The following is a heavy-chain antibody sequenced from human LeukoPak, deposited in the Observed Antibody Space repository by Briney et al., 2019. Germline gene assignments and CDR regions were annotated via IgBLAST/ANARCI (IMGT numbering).Heavy chain of an antibody. D-gene: IGHD6-13*01. V-gene: IGHV4-59*12. CDR1: GGSISYYY. J-gene: IGHJ6*03. Sequence: SETLSLTCTVSGGSISYYYWSWVRQPPGKGLECIGHIYYSGTTYYNPSLKSGGTILLDTSKNQFSLRLTSVTAAHTAVYYCARGSSSWLDYYIDVWAKGTTVTVSS. CDR3: ARGSSSWLDYYIDV. CDR2: IYYSGTT.